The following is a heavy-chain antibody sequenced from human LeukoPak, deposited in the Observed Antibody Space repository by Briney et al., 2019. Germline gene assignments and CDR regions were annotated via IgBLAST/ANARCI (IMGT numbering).Heavy chain of an antibody. Sequence: AASVKVSCKASGGTFSSYAISWVRQAPGQGLEWMGRIIPILGIADYAQKFQGRVTITADKSTSTAYMELSSLRSEDTAVYYCASSHTPGVDYWGQGTLVTVSS. V-gene: IGHV1-69*04. CDR3: ASSHTPGVDY. D-gene: IGHD3-10*01. CDR2: IIPILGIA. CDR1: GGTFSSYA. J-gene: IGHJ4*02.